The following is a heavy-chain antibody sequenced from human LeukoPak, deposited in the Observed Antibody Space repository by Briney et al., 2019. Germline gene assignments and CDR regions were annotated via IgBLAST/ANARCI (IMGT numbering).Heavy chain of an antibody. CDR1: GGSISSGGYY. J-gene: IGHJ4*02. Sequence: SQTLSLTCTVSGGSISSGGYYWSWIRQPPGKGLEWIGYIYHSGSTYYNPSLKSRVTISVDRSKNQFSLKLSSVTAADTAVYYCARWGAAPFDYWGRGTLVTVSS. D-gene: IGHD3-16*01. CDR3: ARWGAAPFDY. CDR2: IYHSGST. V-gene: IGHV4-30-2*01.